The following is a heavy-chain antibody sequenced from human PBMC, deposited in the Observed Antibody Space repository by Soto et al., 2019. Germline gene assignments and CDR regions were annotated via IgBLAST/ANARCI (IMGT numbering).Heavy chain of an antibody. D-gene: IGHD6-6*01. J-gene: IGHJ4*02. CDR3: GRETADSSAKGLEY. CDR1: GYTFTFHF. CDR2: STRDSGAT. Sequence: SVKVSFKASGYTFTFHFMHFVIQAPGKALEWMGISTRDSGATNSARELKDRVRLTRDTSTNTVYMELSSLRSEDTAVYYCGRETADSSAKGLEYSGQGTLVTVSS. V-gene: IGHV1-46*04.